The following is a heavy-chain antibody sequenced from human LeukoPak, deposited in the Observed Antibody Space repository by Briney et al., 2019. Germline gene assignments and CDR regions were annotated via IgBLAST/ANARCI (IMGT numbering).Heavy chain of an antibody. CDR3: ARGSPPLRWSSGWTTYFDY. Sequence: ASVKVSCKASGYTFTSYYMHWVRQAPGQGLEWMGIINPSGGSTSYAQKFQGRVTMTKDTSTSTVCMELSSLRSEDTAVYYCARGSPPLRWSSGWTTYFDYWGQGTLVTVSS. J-gene: IGHJ4*02. V-gene: IGHV1-46*01. D-gene: IGHD6-19*01. CDR2: INPSGGST. CDR1: GYTFTSYY.